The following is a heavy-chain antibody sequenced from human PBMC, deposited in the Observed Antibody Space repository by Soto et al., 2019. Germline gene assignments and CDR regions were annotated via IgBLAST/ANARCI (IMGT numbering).Heavy chain of an antibody. V-gene: IGHV3-30-3*01. D-gene: IGHD3-3*01. CDR1: GFTFSSYA. Sequence: GGSLRLSCAASGFTFSSYAMHWVRQAPGKGLEWVAVISYDGSNKYYADSVKGRFTISRDNSKNTLYLQMNSLRAEDTAVYYCARDRPQHYDFWSGYYTPLLDYYYGMDVWGQGTTVTVSS. CDR3: ARDRPQHYDFWSGYYTPLLDYYYGMDV. J-gene: IGHJ6*02. CDR2: ISYDGSNK.